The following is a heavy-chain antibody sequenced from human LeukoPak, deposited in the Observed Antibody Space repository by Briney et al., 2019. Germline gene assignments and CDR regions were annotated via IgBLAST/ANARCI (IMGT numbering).Heavy chain of an antibody. D-gene: IGHD4-11*01. Sequence: SETLSLTCTVSGGSISNAYWSWIRQPPGRGLEWIGYIYPSGSTNCHPSHKSRVTISVDTSRNHFALNLSSVTAADTAVYYCAKSYFDYSTYYSYYFNLWGQGALVTVSS. CDR1: GGSISNAY. J-gene: IGHJ4*02. CDR2: IYPSGST. V-gene: IGHV4-4*09. CDR3: AKSYFDYSTYYSYYFNL.